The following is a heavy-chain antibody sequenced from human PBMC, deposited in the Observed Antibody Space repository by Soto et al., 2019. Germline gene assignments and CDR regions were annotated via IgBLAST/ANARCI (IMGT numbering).Heavy chain of an antibody. Sequence: GGSLRLSCVASGFSFSNYAMSWVRQAPGKGLEWVSVIRGGGSNTFYADSVKGRFTISRDNSMHTLYLQMTSLTAEDTAIYYCVKNGGKYARSSARYFHLWGRGTLVTVSS. CDR3: VKNGGKYARSSARYFHL. J-gene: IGHJ2*01. CDR1: GFSFSNYA. D-gene: IGHD3-16*01. CDR2: IRGGGSNT. V-gene: IGHV3-23*01.